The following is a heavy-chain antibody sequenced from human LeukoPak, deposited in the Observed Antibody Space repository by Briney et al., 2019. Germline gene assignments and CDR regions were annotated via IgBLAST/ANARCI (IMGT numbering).Heavy chain of an antibody. Sequence: LETLSLTCPVSGGSLSSSSLYWGWVPPPPGKGLEWIGSIYYGGNTYYNASLKSRVTISVDTSKNQFSLKLSSVTAADTAVYYCARLTHGDYDYWGQGTLVTVSS. CDR2: IYYGGNT. D-gene: IGHD4-17*01. J-gene: IGHJ4*02. CDR1: GGSLSSSSLY. CDR3: ARLTHGDYDY. V-gene: IGHV4-39*01.